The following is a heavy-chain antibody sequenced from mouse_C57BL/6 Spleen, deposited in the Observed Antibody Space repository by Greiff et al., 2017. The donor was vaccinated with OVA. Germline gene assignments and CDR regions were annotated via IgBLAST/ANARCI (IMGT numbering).Heavy chain of an antibody. CDR2: INPNNGGT. V-gene: IGHV1-26*01. Sequence: EVQLQQSGPELVKPGASVKISCKASGYTFTDYYMNWVKQSHGKSLEWIGDINPNNGGTSYNQKFKGKATLTVDKSSSTAYMELRSLTSEDSAVYYCARVSDYDDFDYWGQGTTLTVSS. D-gene: IGHD2-4*01. J-gene: IGHJ2*01. CDR1: GYTFTDYY. CDR3: ARVSDYDDFDY.